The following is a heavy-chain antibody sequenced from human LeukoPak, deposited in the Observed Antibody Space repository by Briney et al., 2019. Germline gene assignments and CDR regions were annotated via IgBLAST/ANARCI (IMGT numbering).Heavy chain of an antibody. CDR2: FDLEDGET. D-gene: IGHD3-10*01. CDR1: GSTLTELS. V-gene: IGHV1-24*01. J-gene: IGHJ3*02. CDR3: ARGFQWGSGSPNDAFDI. Sequence: ASVKVSCQVSGSTLTELSIHWVRQAPGKGLEWMGSFDLEDGETMYEQKFEGRVTMTEDTSTDTAYMELSRLRSDDTAVYYCARGFQWGSGSPNDAFDIWGQGTMVTVSS.